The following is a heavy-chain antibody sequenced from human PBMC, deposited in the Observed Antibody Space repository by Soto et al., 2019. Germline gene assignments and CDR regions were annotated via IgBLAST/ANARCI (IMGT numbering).Heavy chain of an antibody. CDR3: ARESLAIAVAGTGVYYFDY. J-gene: IGHJ4*02. Sequence: PGGSLRLSCAASGFTFNSYGMHWVRQAPGKGLEWVAVIWYDGSNKYYADSVKGRFTISRDNSKNTVYLQMNSLRTEDTAVYYCARESLAIAVAGTGVYYFDYWGQGTLVTVSS. V-gene: IGHV3-33*01. CDR2: IWYDGSNK. CDR1: GFTFNSYG. D-gene: IGHD6-19*01.